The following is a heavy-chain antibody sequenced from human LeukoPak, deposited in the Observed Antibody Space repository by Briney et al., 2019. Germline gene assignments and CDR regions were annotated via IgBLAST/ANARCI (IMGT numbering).Heavy chain of an antibody. CDR3: AKWGATTEGYFDY. V-gene: IGHV3-53*04. Sequence: GGSLRLSCAASGFTVSTNCMTWVRQAPGKGLEWVSTIYSGGTTYYADSVMGRFTISRHNSRNTLYLQMNSLRAEDTAVYYCAKWGATTEGYFDYWGQGTLVTVSS. D-gene: IGHD1-26*01. CDR2: IYSGGTT. J-gene: IGHJ4*02. CDR1: GFTVSTNC.